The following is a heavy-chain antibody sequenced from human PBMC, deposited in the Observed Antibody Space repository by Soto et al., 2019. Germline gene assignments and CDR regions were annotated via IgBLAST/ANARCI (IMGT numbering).Heavy chain of an antibody. CDR1: GFSFSNAW. CDR2: IKSKTDGGTT. CDR3: TSFEYKNKIVVRFYY. J-gene: IGHJ4*01. D-gene: IGHD3-22*01. Sequence: GGSLRLSCAASGFSFSNAWINWFRQAPGKGLEWVGRIKSKTDGGTTDFAAPVKGRFAISRDDSKDMVYLQINSLKTEDTGIYYCTSFEYKNKIVVRFYYWAPGNPVPVS. V-gene: IGHV3-15*07.